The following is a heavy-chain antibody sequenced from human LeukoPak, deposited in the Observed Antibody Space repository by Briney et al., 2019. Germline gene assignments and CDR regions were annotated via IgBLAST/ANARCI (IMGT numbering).Heavy chain of an antibody. J-gene: IGHJ4*02. V-gene: IGHV4-34*01. D-gene: IGHD2-2*02. CDR3: ARVFLGYCSSTSCYNRWYFDY. Sequence: SETLSLTCAVYGGSFSGYYWSWIRQPPGKGLKWIGEINHSGSTNYNPSLKSRVTISVDTSKNQFSLKLSSVTAADTAVYYCARVFLGYCSSTSCYNRWYFDYWGQGTLVTVSS. CDR2: INHSGST. CDR1: GGSFSGYY.